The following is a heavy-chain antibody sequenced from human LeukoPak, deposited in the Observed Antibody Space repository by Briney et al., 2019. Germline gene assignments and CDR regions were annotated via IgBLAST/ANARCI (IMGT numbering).Heavy chain of an antibody. V-gene: IGHV4-34*01. CDR3: ARARYSSSSSPVDY. CDR2: INHSGST. CDR1: GGSFSGYY. Sequence: SETLPLTCAVYGGSFSGYYWSWIRQPPGKGLEWIGEINHSGSTNYNPSLKSRVTISVDTSKNQFSLKLSSVTAADTAVYYCARARYSSSSSPVDYWGQGTLVTVSS. J-gene: IGHJ4*02. D-gene: IGHD6-13*01.